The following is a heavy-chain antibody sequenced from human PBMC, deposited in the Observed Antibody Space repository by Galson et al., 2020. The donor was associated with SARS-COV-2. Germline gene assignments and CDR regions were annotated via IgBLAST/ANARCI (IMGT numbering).Heavy chain of an antibody. V-gene: IGHV3-74*01. CDR2: ISPEGAIT. CDR3: VRGSAAPGIDY. CDR1: GFTFSDYW. J-gene: IGHJ4*02. Sequence: ALHGESLKISCTASGFTFSDYWMHWVRQGPGGGLLWVSRISPEGAITDHADSVKGRFTVSRDNAKNTLYLQMVSLRDDDTAVYYCVRGSAAPGIDYWGQGTLVSVFS. D-gene: IGHD2-2*01.